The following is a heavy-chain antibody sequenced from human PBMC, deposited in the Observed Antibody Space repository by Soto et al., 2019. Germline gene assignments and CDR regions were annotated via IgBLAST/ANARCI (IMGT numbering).Heavy chain of an antibody. D-gene: IGHD4-17*01. CDR3: AKDCLRCSHAFDI. CDR1: GYTFRCYA. CDR2: ISGSGGST. Sequence: AALRFSYGPAGYTFRCYAMSYDQKTPGKGLEWVSAISGSGGSTYYADSVKGRFTISRDNSKNTLYLQMNSLRAEDTAVYYCAKDCLRCSHAFDIWGQGTMVTVSS. J-gene: IGHJ3*02. V-gene: IGHV3-23*01.